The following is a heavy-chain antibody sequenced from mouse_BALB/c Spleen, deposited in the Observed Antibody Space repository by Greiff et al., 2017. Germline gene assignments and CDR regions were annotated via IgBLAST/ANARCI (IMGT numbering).Heavy chain of an antibody. CDR2: ISDGGSYT. CDR3: ARDRDGYYGYFDV. J-gene: IGHJ1*01. D-gene: IGHD2-3*01. CDR1: GFTFSDYY. Sequence: EVQLVESGGGLVKPGGSLKLSCAASGFTFSDYYMYWVRQTPEKRLEWVATISDGGSYTYYPDSVKGRFTISRDNAKNNLYLQMSSLKSEDTAMYDCARDRDGYYGYFDVWGAGTTVTVSS. V-gene: IGHV5-4*02.